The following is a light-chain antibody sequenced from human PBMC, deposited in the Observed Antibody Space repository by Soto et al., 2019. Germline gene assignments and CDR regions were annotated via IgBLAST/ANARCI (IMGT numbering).Light chain of an antibody. V-gene: IGLV2-14*01. Sequence: QSALTQPASVSGSPGQSITISCTGTSSDVGGYNYVSWYQQHPGKAPKLMIYEVSNRPSGVSNRFSGSKSGNTASLTISGLQAEDEADSYCSSYTSSSTLVFGTGTKVTVL. CDR3: SSYTSSSTLV. CDR2: EVS. CDR1: SSDVGGYNY. J-gene: IGLJ1*01.